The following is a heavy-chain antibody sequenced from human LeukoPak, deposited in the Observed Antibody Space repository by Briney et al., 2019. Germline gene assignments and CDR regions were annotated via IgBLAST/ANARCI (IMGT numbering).Heavy chain of an antibody. J-gene: IGHJ3*02. CDR2: IYYSGST. CDR3: ARQAGYSGYDDI. Sequence: SETLSLTCTVSGDSISSGSYYWSWIRQPPGKGLEWIGYIYYSGSTNYNPSLKSRVTISVDTSKNQFSLKLSSVTAADTAVYYCARQAGYSGYDDIWGQGTMVTVSS. V-gene: IGHV4-61*01. CDR1: GDSISSGSYY. D-gene: IGHD5-12*01.